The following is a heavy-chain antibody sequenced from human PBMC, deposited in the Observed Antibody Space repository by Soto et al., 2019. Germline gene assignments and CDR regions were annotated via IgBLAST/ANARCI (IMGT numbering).Heavy chain of an antibody. CDR3: ASLPYYDFWSGYYREPLGFDY. J-gene: IGHJ4*02. D-gene: IGHD3-3*01. Sequence: GGSLRLSCAASGFTVSSNYMSWVRQAPGKGLEWVSVIYSGGSTYYADSVKGRFTISRDNSKNTLYLQMNSLRAEDTAVYYCASLPYYDFWSGYYREPLGFDYWGQGTLVTVSS. V-gene: IGHV3-66*01. CDR1: GFTVSSNY. CDR2: IYSGGST.